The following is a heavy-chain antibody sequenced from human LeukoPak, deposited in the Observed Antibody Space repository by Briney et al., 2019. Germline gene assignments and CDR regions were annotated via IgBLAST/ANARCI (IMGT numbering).Heavy chain of an antibody. CDR3: AREDGDGYDFY. J-gene: IGHJ4*02. CDR1: GGTFSSYA. D-gene: IGHD5-24*01. Sequence: SVKVSCKASGGTFSSYAISWVRQAPGQGLEWMGGIIPIFGTANYAQKFQGRVTITTDESTSTAYMELSSLRSDDTAVYFCAREDGDGYDFYWGQGTLVTVSS. V-gene: IGHV1-69*05. CDR2: IIPIFGTA.